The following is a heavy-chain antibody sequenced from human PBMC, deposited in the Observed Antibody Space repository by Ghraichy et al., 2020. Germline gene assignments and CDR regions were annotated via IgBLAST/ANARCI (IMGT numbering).Heavy chain of an antibody. D-gene: IGHD2-8*01. V-gene: IGHV4-34*01. Sequence: SQTLSLTCAVYGGSFSGYYWSWIRQPPGKGLEWIGEINHSESTNYNPSLKSRVTISVDTSKNQFSLKLSSVTAADTAVYYCARVFGYCTNGVCHRRTSYYFDYWGQGTLVTVSS. CDR3: ARVFGYCTNGVCHRRTSYYFDY. CDR2: INHSEST. CDR1: GGSFSGYY. J-gene: IGHJ4*02.